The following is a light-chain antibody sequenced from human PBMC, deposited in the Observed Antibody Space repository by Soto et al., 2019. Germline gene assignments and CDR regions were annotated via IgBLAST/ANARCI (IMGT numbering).Light chain of an antibody. CDR2: GAS. CDR3: HQYGGSPQT. V-gene: IGKV3-20*01. CDR1: QSVSNY. Sequence: EIVLTQSPCTLSLSPGERVTLSCRASQSVSNYLAWYQRKPGQAPRLLIYGASSRATGIPDRFSGSGSGTDFTLTISRLEPEDFAVYYCHQYGGSPQTFGQGTKVEIK. J-gene: IGKJ1*01.